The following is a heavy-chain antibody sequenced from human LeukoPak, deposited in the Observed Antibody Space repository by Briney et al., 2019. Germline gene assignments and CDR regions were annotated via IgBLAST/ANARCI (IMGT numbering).Heavy chain of an antibody. J-gene: IGHJ4*02. CDR1: GFTASSNY. Sequence: GGSLRLSCAASGFTASSNYMSWVRQAPGKGLEWVSVIYSGGSTYYADSVKGRFTISRDNSKNTLYLQMNSPRAEDTAVYYCARARMGDYGSGSYFLDYWGQGTLVTVSS. V-gene: IGHV3-53*01. D-gene: IGHD3-10*01. CDR3: ARARMGDYGSGSYFLDY. CDR2: IYSGGST.